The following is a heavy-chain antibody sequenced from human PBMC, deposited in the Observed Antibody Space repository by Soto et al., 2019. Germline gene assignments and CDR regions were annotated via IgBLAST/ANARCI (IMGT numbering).Heavy chain of an antibody. CDR2: IYDSRNT. J-gene: IGHJ4*02. V-gene: IGHV4-30-4*01. Sequence: QVQLQESGPGLVKPSQTLSLTCTVSGGSISSGDYYWSWIRQPPGKGLEWIGNIYDSRNTYYNPSLKSRVTISVDTSKNQFSLKLSSVTAADTAVYYCARDLYSSGYFYWGQGTLVTVSS. CDR1: GGSISSGDYY. CDR3: ARDLYSSGYFY. D-gene: IGHD3-22*01.